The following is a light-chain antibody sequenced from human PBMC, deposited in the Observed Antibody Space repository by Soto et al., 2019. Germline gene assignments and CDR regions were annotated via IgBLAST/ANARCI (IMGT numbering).Light chain of an antibody. CDR1: QSISSW. J-gene: IGKJ1*01. CDR2: DAS. CDR3: QLYNSYPWT. V-gene: IGKV1-5*01. Sequence: IQMTQSPSSLSSSVGDRVPITCRASQSISSWLAWYQQKPGKAPKLLIYDASSLESGVPSRFSGSGSGTEFTLTIISLQPDDFATYYCQLYNSYPWTLGQGTKVDIK.